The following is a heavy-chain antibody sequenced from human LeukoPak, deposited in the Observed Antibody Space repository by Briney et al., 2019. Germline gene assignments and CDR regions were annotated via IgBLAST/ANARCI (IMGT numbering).Heavy chain of an antibody. V-gene: IGHV4-39*01. D-gene: IGHD2-8*02. CDR2: ISYSGSS. CDR1: GGSISSGTYF. CDR3: ARGYYWGWRTHDY. J-gene: IGHJ4*02. Sequence: SETLSLTCTVSGGSISSGTYFWGWIRQPPGKGLEWLGSISYSGSSYYSPSLRSRVTISVDTSKNQFSLKLASVTAADTAVYYCARGYYWGWRTHDYWGQGTLVTVSA.